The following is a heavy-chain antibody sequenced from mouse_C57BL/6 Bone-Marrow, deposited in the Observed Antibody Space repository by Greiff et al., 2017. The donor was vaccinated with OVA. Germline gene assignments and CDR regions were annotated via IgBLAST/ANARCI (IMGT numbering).Heavy chain of an antibody. CDR3: ARRANWDGGSYFDY. D-gene: IGHD4-1*01. CDR2: IYPRDGST. V-gene: IGHV1-85*01. CDR1: GYTFTSYD. Sequence: QVQLKESGPELVKPGASVKLSCKASGYTFTSYDINWVKQRPGQGLEWIGWIYPRDGSTKYNEKFKGKATLTVDTSSSTAYMELHSLTSEDSAVYFCARRANWDGGSYFDYWGQGTTLTVSS. J-gene: IGHJ2*01.